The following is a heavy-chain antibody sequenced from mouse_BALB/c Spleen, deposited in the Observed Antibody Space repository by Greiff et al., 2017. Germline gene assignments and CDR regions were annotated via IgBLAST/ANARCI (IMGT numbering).Heavy chain of an antibody. J-gene: IGHJ1*01. CDR1: GFSLTSYG. D-gene: IGHD1-1*01. CDR3: ARDLDYYGSTWYFDV. CDR2: IWAGGST. V-gene: IGHV2-9*02. Sequence: VQLQESGPGLVAPSQSLSITCTVSGFSLTSYGVHWVRQPPGKGLEWLGVIWAGGSTNYNSALMSRLSISKDNSKSQVFLKMNSLQTDDTALYYCARDLDYYGSTWYFDVWGAGTTVTVSS.